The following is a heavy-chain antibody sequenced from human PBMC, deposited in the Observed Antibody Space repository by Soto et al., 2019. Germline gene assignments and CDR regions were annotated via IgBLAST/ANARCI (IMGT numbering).Heavy chain of an antibody. Sequence: QVQLVQSGAEVKKPGSSVKVSCKASGGTFSSYVIGWVRQAPGQGLEWMGGIISIFGTTHYAQRFQGRVTITADESPSTAYMELSSLRSEDTAVYYCATPLAYATRGWDGLDVWGQGTTVTVSS. CDR1: GGTFSSYV. CDR3: ATPLAYATRGWDGLDV. D-gene: IGHD2-8*01. CDR2: IISIFGTT. V-gene: IGHV1-69*01. J-gene: IGHJ6*02.